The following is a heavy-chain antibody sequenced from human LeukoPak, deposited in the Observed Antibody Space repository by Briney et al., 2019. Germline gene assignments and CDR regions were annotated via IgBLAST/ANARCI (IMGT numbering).Heavy chain of an antibody. V-gene: IGHV3-20*04. CDR1: GFTFDDSV. CDR2: INWNGGST. CDR3: AKASTRSFTSGYYGDAFDI. J-gene: IGHJ3*02. D-gene: IGHD3-22*01. Sequence: GGSLRLSCAASGFTFDDSVMSWVRQVPGKGLEWVSGINWNGGSTGYVDSVKGRFTISRDNAKNSLYLQMNSLRAEDMALYYCAKASTRSFTSGYYGDAFDIWGQGTMVSVSS.